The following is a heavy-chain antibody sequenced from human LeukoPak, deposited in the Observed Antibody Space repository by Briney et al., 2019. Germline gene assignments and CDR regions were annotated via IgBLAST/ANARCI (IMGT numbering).Heavy chain of an antibody. CDR3: ARESGQWLVFDD. J-gene: IGHJ4*02. CDR1: GFTFSSNA. Sequence: GGSLRLSCAASGFTFSSNAMSWVRQAPGKGLEWMANIKQDGSEKYFVDSVKGRFTISRDNAKNSLYLQLNSLRAEDTAVYYCARESGQWLVFDDWGQGTLVTVSS. V-gene: IGHV3-7*01. CDR2: IKQDGSEK. D-gene: IGHD6-19*01.